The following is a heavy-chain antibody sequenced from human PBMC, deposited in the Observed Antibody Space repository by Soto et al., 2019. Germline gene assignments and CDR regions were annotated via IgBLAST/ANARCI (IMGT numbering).Heavy chain of an antibody. J-gene: IGHJ4*02. CDR2: ISYDGSNK. D-gene: IGHD3-3*01. CDR1: GFTFSSYA. CDR3: ASKPYDFWSGYYAYFDY. Sequence: GGSLRLSCAASGFTFSSYAMHWVRQAPGKGLEWVAVISYDGSNKYYADSVKGRFTISRDNSKNTLYLQMNSLRAEDTAVYYCASKPYDFWSGYYAYFDYWGQGTLVTVSS. V-gene: IGHV3-30-3*01.